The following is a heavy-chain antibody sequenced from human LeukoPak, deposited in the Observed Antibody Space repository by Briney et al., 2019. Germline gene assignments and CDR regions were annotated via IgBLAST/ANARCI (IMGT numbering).Heavy chain of an antibody. Sequence: SQTLSLTCTVSGGSISSGSYYWSWIRQPAGKGLEWIGRIYTSGSTNYNPSLKSRVTISVDTSKNQFSLKLSSVTAADTAVYYCARDGYCTNGVCYRHWYFDLWGRGTLVTVSS. CDR1: GGSISSGSYY. CDR2: IYTSGST. V-gene: IGHV4-61*02. J-gene: IGHJ2*01. CDR3: ARDGYCTNGVCYRHWYFDL. D-gene: IGHD2-8*01.